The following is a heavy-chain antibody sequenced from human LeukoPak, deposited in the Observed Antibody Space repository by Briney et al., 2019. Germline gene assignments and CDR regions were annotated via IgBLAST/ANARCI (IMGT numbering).Heavy chain of an antibody. D-gene: IGHD1-26*01. V-gene: IGHV3-66*01. CDR3: AREGEHYVGVEYYYYGMDV. CDR1: GFTFSSYC. Sequence: PGGSLRLSCPASGFTFSSYCMNWVRQPPGRGREWVSVIYSGGSTYYADSVKGRFTISRDNSKNTVYLQMISLRAEDTAVYYCAREGEHYVGVEYYYYGMDVWGQGTTVTVSS. J-gene: IGHJ6*02. CDR2: IYSGGST.